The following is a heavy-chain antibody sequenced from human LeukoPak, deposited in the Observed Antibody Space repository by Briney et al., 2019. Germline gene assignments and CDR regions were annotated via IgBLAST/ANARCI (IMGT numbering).Heavy chain of an antibody. Sequence: PGGSLRLSCAASGFTFSDYYMSWVRQVPGEGLGWVANIKPDGSETYYADSVRGRFTISRDNARNSLHLQMNSLRAEDTAVYYCARESGSVTSEVDFDYWGQGTLVTVSS. CDR2: IKPDGSET. CDR1: GFTFSDYY. CDR3: ARESGSVTSEVDFDY. D-gene: IGHD4-17*01. J-gene: IGHJ4*02. V-gene: IGHV3-7*01.